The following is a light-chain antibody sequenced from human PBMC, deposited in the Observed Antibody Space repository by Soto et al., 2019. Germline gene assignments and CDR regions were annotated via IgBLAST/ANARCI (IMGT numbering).Light chain of an antibody. CDR3: QQYGSSPPYT. J-gene: IGKJ2*01. CDR2: GAS. Sequence: EIVLTQSPGILSLSPGERATLSCRASQTVSSSYLAWYQQKPGQAPRLLIYGASNRATGIPDRFSASGSKTDFTLTISRMEPEDFAVYYCQQYGSSPPYTFGQGTKREIK. CDR1: QTVSSSY. V-gene: IGKV3-20*01.